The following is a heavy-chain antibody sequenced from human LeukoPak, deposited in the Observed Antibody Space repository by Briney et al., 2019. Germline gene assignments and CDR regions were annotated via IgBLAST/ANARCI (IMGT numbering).Heavy chain of an antibody. CDR3: ASGKRYSTGWYYFDN. J-gene: IGHJ4*02. Sequence: TGGTLRLSCAASGFTFSSYGMSWVRQAPGKGLEWVSAISGSGGSTYYADSVKGRFTISRDNSKNTLYLQMKSLRAEDTAVYYCASGKRYSTGWYYFDNWGQGTLVTVSS. CDR2: ISGSGGST. D-gene: IGHD6-19*01. V-gene: IGHV3-23*01. CDR1: GFTFSSYG.